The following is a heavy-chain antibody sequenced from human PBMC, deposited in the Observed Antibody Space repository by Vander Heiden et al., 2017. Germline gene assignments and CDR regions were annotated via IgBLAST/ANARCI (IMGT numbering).Heavy chain of an antibody. V-gene: IGHV3-33*01. Sequence: QVQLVESGGGVVQPGRFLRLSCAASGFTFSIYGMHWVRQAPAQGVEWVAVRWYDGSNKCYADSVKGRFTISRDNSKNTLYLQMNSLRAEDTAVYYCARDNNWNPDYWGQGTLVTVSS. CDR2: RWYDGSNK. D-gene: IGHD1-20*01. CDR1: GFTFSIYG. CDR3: ARDNNWNPDY. J-gene: IGHJ4*02.